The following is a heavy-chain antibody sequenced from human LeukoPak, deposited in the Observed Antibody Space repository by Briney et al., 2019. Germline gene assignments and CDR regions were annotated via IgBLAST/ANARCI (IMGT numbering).Heavy chain of an antibody. J-gene: IGHJ4*02. Sequence: GGSLRLSCAASGFSFSDAWMSWVRQIPGKGLEWVGRIESKTDGGKTDYAAPVKGRFTISRDDSTNTLDLQMNSLKSEDTAVYYCTTYGSGRKFDYWGQGILVTVSS. D-gene: IGHD3-10*01. CDR3: TTYGSGRKFDY. CDR2: IESKTDGGKT. V-gene: IGHV3-15*04. CDR1: GFSFSDAW.